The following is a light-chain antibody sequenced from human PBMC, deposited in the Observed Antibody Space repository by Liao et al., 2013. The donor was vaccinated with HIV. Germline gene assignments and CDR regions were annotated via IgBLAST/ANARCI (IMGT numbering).Light chain of an antibody. J-gene: IGLJ1*01. Sequence: SYEMTQPPSVSVSPGQTASVTCSGDGLGDKYVSWYQQRPGHSPILVIYEDTKRPSGIPERFSGSNSGNTATLTISRVEAGDEADYYCQVWDSGSDDYVFGTGTQGHRP. CDR2: EDT. CDR1: GLGDKY. V-gene: IGLV3-1*01. CDR3: QVWDSGSDDYV.